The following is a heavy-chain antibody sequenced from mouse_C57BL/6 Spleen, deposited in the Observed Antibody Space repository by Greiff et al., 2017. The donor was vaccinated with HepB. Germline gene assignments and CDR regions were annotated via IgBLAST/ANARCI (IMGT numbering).Heavy chain of an antibody. V-gene: IGHV1-75*01. Sequence: QVQLQQSGPELVKPGASVKISCKASGYTFTDYYINWVKQRPGQGLEWIGWIFPGSGSTYYNEKFKGKATLTVDKSSSTAYMLLSSLTSEDSAVYFCARSRGTAQATDYFDYWGQGTTLTVSS. J-gene: IGHJ2*01. CDR1: GYTFTDYY. D-gene: IGHD3-2*02. CDR3: ARSRGTAQATDYFDY. CDR2: IFPGSGST.